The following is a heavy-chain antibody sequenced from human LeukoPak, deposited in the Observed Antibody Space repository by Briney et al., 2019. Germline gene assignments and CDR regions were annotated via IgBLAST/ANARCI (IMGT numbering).Heavy chain of an antibody. CDR2: INPNIGIT. CDR3: ATTPDYYDTTGDY. CDR1: GYTFTGYY. Sequence: GASVKVSCKASGYTFTGYYLHWVRQAPGQGLEWMGRINPNIGITDYAQKFQGRVSMTRDTSISTAYLELRWLRSDDTAMYYCATTPDYYDTTGDYWGQGTLVTVPS. J-gene: IGHJ4*02. V-gene: IGHV1-2*06. D-gene: IGHD3-22*01.